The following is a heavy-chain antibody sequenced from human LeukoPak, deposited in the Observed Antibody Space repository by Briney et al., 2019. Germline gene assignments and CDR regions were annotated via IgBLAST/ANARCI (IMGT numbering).Heavy chain of an antibody. Sequence: SGPALVKPTQTLTLTCTFSGFSLGTSGMCVSWIRQPPGKALEWLARIDWDDDKYYSTSLKTRLTIPKDTSKNQVVLTMTNMDPVDTATYYCARSTRGYSYGYDSDYWGQGTLVTVSS. J-gene: IGHJ4*02. D-gene: IGHD5-18*01. CDR2: IDWDDDK. V-gene: IGHV2-70*11. CDR1: GFSLGTSGMC. CDR3: ARSTRGYSYGYDSDY.